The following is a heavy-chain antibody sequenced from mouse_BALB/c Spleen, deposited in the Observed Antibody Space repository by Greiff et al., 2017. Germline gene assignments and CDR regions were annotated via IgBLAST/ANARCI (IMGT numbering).Heavy chain of an antibody. CDR2: IDPANGNT. D-gene: IGHD1-1*01. J-gene: IGHJ2*01. Sequence: EVQLVESGAELVKPGASVKLSCTASGFNIKDTYMHWVKQRPEQGLEWIGRIDPANGNTKYDPKFQGKATITADTSSNTAYLQLSSLTSEDTAVYYCAREGDYYGSTDYWGQGTTLTVSS. CDR1: GFNIKDTY. CDR3: AREGDYYGSTDY. V-gene: IGHV14-3*02.